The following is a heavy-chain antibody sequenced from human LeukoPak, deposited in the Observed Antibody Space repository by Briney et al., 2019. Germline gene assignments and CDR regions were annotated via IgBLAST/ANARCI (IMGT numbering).Heavy chain of an antibody. Sequence: ASVKVSCKVSGYTLTGLSMHWVRQAPGKGLEGMGGFDPEDGETIYAQKFQGRVTMTEDTSTDTAYMELSSLRSEDTAVYYCATGYCSGGSCYIEGGYFDYWGQGTLVTVSS. V-gene: IGHV1-24*01. CDR1: GYTLTGLS. J-gene: IGHJ4*02. CDR3: ATGYCSGGSCYIEGGYFDY. D-gene: IGHD2-15*01. CDR2: FDPEDGET.